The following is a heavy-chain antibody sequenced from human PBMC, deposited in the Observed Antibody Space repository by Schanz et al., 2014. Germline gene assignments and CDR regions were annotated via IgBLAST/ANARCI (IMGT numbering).Heavy chain of an antibody. D-gene: IGHD3-10*01. CDR1: GFTFSSYA. V-gene: IGHV3-74*02. CDR3: ARPALWFGDNCFDP. Sequence: EMQLLESGGGLVQPGGSLRLSCAASGFTFSSYAMSWVRQAPGKGLVWVSRIKSDGSSTSYADSVKGRFTISRDNAKNTLYLQMNSLRAEDTAVYYCARPALWFGDNCFDPWGQGTLVTVSS. J-gene: IGHJ5*02. CDR2: IKSDGSST.